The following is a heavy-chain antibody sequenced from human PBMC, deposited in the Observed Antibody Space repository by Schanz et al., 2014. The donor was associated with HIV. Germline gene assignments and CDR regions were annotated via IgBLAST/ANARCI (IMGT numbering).Heavy chain of an antibody. CDR1: GFTYRNYG. D-gene: IGHD3-22*01. V-gene: IGHV3-33*06. CDR2: KWVDGTSK. CDR3: AKDRNYYDSKYRGKGNYYYYYGMDV. J-gene: IGHJ6*02. Sequence: QEQLVESGGGVVQPGRSLRLSCAASGFTYRNYGMHWVRQAPGKGLEWVAVKWVDGTSKFYADPVKGRFIISRDNSKNTLNLQMKSLRAEDTAVYYCAKDRNYYDSKYRGKGNYYYYYGMDVWGQGTTVTVSS.